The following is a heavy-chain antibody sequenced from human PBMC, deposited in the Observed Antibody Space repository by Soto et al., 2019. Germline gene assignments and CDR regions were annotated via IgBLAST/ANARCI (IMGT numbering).Heavy chain of an antibody. CDR2: ISAYNGNT. V-gene: IGHV1-18*01. J-gene: IGHJ4*02. CDR1: GYNFPSYG. CDR3: ARDKRALVIGY. Sequence: QVQLVQSGAEVKKPGASVKVSCKASGYNFPSYGISWVRQVPGQGLEWMGWISAYNGNTNYAQKLQSRVTMTIDTSTTTAYMELRSLRSDDTAVYYCARDKRALVIGYWGQGTLVTVSS. D-gene: IGHD6-25*01.